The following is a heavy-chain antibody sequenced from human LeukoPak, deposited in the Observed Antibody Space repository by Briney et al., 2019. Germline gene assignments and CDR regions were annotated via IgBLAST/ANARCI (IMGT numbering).Heavy chain of an antibody. D-gene: IGHD2-15*01. J-gene: IGHJ4*02. CDR2: ISGSGGST. CDR3: AKGGYCSGGSCYPYYFDY. Sequence: GGSLRLSCAASGFTFSSYAMSWVRQAPGKGLEWVSAISGSGGSTYYVDSVKGRFTISRDNSKNTLYLQMNSLRAEDTAVYYCAKGGYCSGGSCYPYYFDYWGQGTLVTVSS. V-gene: IGHV3-23*01. CDR1: GFTFSSYA.